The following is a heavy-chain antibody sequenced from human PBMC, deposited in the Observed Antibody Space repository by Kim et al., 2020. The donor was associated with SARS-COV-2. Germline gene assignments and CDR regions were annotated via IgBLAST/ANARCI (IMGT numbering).Heavy chain of an antibody. V-gene: IGHV3-33*05. CDR2: ISYDGSNK. Sequence: GGSLRLSCAASGFTFSSYGMHWVRQAPGKGLKWVAVISYDGSNKYYADSVKGRFTISRDNSKNTLYLQMNSLRAEDTAVYYCARDPGYCSGGSCNPVGYWGQGTLVTVSS. CDR3: ARDPGYCSGGSCNPVGY. CDR1: GFTFSSYG. J-gene: IGHJ4*02. D-gene: IGHD2-15*01.